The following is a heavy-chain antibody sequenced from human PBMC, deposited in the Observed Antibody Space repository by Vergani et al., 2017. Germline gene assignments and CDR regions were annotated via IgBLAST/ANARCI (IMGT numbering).Heavy chain of an antibody. Sequence: EVHLVQSGAEVKEPGESLRISCKGSGYNFATEWIGWVRQMPGKCLEWMGIIYPGDSDTKYNPSFQGQVTISVDKSISVAYLQWDSLQASDTAIYYCARLSGNDGYVYFDYWGQGTLVTVSS. CDR3: ARLSGNDGYVYFDY. D-gene: IGHD5-18*01. V-gene: IGHV5-51*01. CDR1: GYNFATEW. CDR2: IYPGDSDT. J-gene: IGHJ4*02.